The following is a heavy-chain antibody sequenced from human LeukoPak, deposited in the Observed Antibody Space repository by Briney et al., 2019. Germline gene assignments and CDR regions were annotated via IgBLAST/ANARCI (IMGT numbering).Heavy chain of an antibody. J-gene: IGHJ4*02. D-gene: IGHD5-18*01. Sequence: GGSLRLSCAASGFTISSYAMHWVRQAPGKGLEWVAVISYDGSNKYYADSVKGRFTISRDNSKNTLYLQMNSLRAEDTAVYYCARDHWGGFNYGFDYWGQGTLVTVSS. CDR1: GFTISSYA. CDR3: ARDHWGGFNYGFDY. V-gene: IGHV3-30*04. CDR2: ISYDGSNK.